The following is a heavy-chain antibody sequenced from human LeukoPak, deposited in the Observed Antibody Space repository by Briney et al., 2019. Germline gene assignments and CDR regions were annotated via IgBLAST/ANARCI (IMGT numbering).Heavy chain of an antibody. Sequence: GGALRLSCAAPGFTFSDYYMSWIRQAPGKGLELVSYISCSGSTIYYADSLNGRFTISRDNAKNSRDLQLDILRDEDTAVYYCARVQPHYYDSSGYPTDYWGQGTLVTVSS. V-gene: IGHV3-11*01. CDR2: ISCSGSTI. D-gene: IGHD3-22*01. CDR3: ARVQPHYYDSSGYPTDY. J-gene: IGHJ4*02. CDR1: GFTFSDYY.